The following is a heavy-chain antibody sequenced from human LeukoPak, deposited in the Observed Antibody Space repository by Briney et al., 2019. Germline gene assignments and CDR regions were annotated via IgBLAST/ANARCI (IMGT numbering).Heavy chain of an antibody. Sequence: MSSETLSLTCTVSGGSISSYYWSWIRQPAGKGLEWIGRIYTSGSTNYNPSLKSRVTMSVDTSKNQSSLKLSSVTAADTAVYYCARGGPDTAMVSYYYYMDVWGKGTTVTVSS. V-gene: IGHV4-4*07. CDR2: IYTSGST. D-gene: IGHD5-18*01. CDR1: GGSISSYY. CDR3: ARGGPDTAMVSYYYYMDV. J-gene: IGHJ6*03.